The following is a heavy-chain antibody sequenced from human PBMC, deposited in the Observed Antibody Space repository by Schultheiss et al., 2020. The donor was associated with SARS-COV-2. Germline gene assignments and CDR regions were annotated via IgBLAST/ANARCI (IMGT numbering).Heavy chain of an antibody. D-gene: IGHD4-11*01. V-gene: IGHV3-21*01. Sequence: GGSLRLSCAASGFTFSSYSMNWVRQAPGKGLEWVSSISSSSSYIYYADSVKGRFIISRDNSKNTLYLQMNSLRAEDTAVYYCARTTVTTAWYYYGMDVWGQGTTVTVAS. CDR2: ISSSSSYI. J-gene: IGHJ6*02. CDR1: GFTFSSYS. CDR3: ARTTVTTAWYYYGMDV.